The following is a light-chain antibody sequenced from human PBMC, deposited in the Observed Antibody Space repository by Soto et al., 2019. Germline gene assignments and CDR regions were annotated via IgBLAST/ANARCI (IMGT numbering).Light chain of an antibody. CDR2: EVS. V-gene: IGLV2-8*01. CDR3: SSYTGTNNFVL. CDR1: NTDIGGHKY. Sequence: QSALTQPPSASGSPGQSVTLSCTGANTDIGGHKYVSWYQHHPGKAPKLIIYEVSERPSGVPDRCSGSKSGNAASLTVSGLQADDVAIYYCSSYTGTNNFVLFGGGTQRTVL. J-gene: IGLJ2*01.